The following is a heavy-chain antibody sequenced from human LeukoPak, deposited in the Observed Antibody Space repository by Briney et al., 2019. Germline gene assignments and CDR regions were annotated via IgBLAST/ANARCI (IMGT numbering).Heavy chain of an antibody. J-gene: IGHJ4*02. V-gene: IGHV4-30-2*01. CDR2: IHHSGIT. CDR1: GGSISSGGYY. CDR3: ARAPRMGATTRDY. Sequence: PSQTLSLTCTVSGGSISSGGYYWSWIRQPPGKGLEWIGEIHHSGITNYNPSLKRRVTMSIDTSKNQFSLKMNFVTAADTAVYFCARAPRMGATTRDYWGQGTLVTVSS. D-gene: IGHD1-26*01.